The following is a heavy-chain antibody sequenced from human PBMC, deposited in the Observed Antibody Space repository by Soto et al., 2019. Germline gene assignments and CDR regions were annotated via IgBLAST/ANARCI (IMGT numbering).Heavy chain of an antibody. D-gene: IGHD2-15*01. J-gene: IGHJ6*02. V-gene: IGHV4-61*01. CDR3: ARDTNCSGGSCYSEVFGMDV. CDR2: IYYSGST. Sequence: QVQLQESGPGLVKPSETLSLTCTVSGGSVSSGSYYWSWIRQPPGKGLEWIGYIYYSGSTNYNPSPKSRVTISVGTSKNPFSLKLSSVTAADTAVYYCARDTNCSGGSCYSEVFGMDVWGQGTTVTVSS. CDR1: GGSVSSGSYY.